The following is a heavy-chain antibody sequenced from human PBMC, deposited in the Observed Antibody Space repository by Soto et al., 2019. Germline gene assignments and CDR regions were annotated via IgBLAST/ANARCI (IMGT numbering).Heavy chain of an antibody. V-gene: IGHV1-69*13. CDR1: GGTFSSYA. CDR3: ARTHSNYYYYDGMDV. J-gene: IGHJ6*02. Sequence: SVKVSCKASGGTFSSYAISWVRQAPGQGLEWMGGIIPIFGTANYAQKFQGRVTITADESTSTAYMELSSLRSEDTAVYYCARTHSNYYYYDGMDVWGQGTTVTVSS. CDR2: IIPIFGTA.